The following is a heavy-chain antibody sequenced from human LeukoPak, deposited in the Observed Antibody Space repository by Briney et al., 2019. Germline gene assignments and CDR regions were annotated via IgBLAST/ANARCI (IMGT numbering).Heavy chain of an antibody. CDR2: ISGSSSTI. CDR1: GFTFSSCG. CDR3: AKDRKTIFGVDLHDY. Sequence: GGSLRLSCAASGFTFSSCGMNWVRQAPGKGLEWVSYISGSSSTIYYADSVKGRFTISRDNSKNTLYLQMNSLRAEDTAVYYCAKDRKTIFGVDLHDYWGQGTLVTVSS. J-gene: IGHJ4*02. V-gene: IGHV3-48*01. D-gene: IGHD3-3*01.